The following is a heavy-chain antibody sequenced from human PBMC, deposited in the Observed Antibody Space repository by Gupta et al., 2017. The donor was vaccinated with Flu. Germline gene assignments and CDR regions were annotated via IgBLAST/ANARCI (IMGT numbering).Heavy chain of an antibody. Sequence: QVKLVESGGGVVLPGGSLTLSCAVSGFTFSALGMHWVRQAPGKGLEWVAVVVSEIFSKKYVDSVRGRFTISRDNSRNTLYLQMTDLRPEDTAVYYCAKGDYDRAYVFTPPIDYWGQGTLVTVSS. J-gene: IGHJ4*02. CDR3: AKGDYDRAYVFTPPIDY. CDR1: GFTFSALG. CDR2: VVSEIFSK. V-gene: IGHV3-30*02. D-gene: IGHD3-22*01.